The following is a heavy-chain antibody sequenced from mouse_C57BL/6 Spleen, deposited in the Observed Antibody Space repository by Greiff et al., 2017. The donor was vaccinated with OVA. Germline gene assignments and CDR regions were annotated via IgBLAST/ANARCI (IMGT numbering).Heavy chain of an antibody. CDR1: GYAFTNYL. J-gene: IGHJ3*01. V-gene: IGHV1-54*01. D-gene: IGHD2-4*01. CDR2: INPGSGGT. CDR3: ARGDDYDEGFAY. Sequence: VQLQQSGAELVRPGTSVKVSCKASGYAFTNYLIEWVKQRPGQGLEWIGVINPGSGGTNYNEKFKGKATLTADKSSSTAYMQLSSLTSEDSAVYFCARGDDYDEGFAYWGQGTLVTVSA.